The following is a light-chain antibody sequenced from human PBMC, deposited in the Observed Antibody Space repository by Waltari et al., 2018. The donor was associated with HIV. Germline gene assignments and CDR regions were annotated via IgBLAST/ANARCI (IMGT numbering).Light chain of an antibody. V-gene: IGKV3-15*01. CDR1: QSVSKS. J-gene: IGKJ3*01. CDR2: DAS. CDR3: QQYDNWPPGT. Sequence: EIVMTQSPATLSVSPGARATLSCRTSQSVSKSLAWYQQKPGQAPRLLIYDASTRATGFPGRFRGRVSGTVFPLTVSSRQTDDFAVYYWQQYDNWPPGTFGPGTRVEVK.